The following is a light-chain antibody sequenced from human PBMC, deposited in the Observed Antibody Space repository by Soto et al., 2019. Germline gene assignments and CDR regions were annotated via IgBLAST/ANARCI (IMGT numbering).Light chain of an antibody. CDR3: QQRSNWPLT. Sequence: EIVLTQSPAILSLSPGERATLSCRASQSVSSNLAWYQQKTGQAPRLLIYDASNRATGIPARFSGSGSGTDFTLTISRLEPEDFAVYYCQQRSNWPLTFGGGTKVGIK. V-gene: IGKV3-11*01. CDR1: QSVSSN. CDR2: DAS. J-gene: IGKJ4*01.